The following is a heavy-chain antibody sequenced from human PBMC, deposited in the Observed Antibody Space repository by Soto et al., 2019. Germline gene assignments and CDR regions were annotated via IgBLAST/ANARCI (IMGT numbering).Heavy chain of an antibody. CDR2: IYYSGST. J-gene: IGHJ3*02. D-gene: IGHD2-2*01. CDR1: GGSISSYY. CDR3: ARHQGYCSSTSCGGVAFDI. V-gene: IGHV4-59*08. Sequence: SETLSLTCTVSGGSISSYYWSWIRQPPGKGLEWIGYIYYSGSTNYNPSLKSRVTISVDTSKNQFSLKLSSVTAADTAVYYCARHQGYCSSTSCGGVAFDIGGKGKMVTVSS.